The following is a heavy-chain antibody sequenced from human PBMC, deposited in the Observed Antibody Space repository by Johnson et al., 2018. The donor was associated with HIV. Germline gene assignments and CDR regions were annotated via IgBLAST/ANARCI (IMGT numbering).Heavy chain of an antibody. Sequence: VQLVESGGGVVRPGGYLRLSCEGSGFSLDDYGMSWVRQRPGTGLEWVSGFNWNGGSTGYADSVKGRFSISRDNVKNSLYLYMNGLRAEDTALYYCAKHGGDDAFDIWGQGTMVTVSS. CDR3: AKHGGDDAFDI. D-gene: IGHD3-16*01. J-gene: IGHJ3*02. CDR2: FNWNGGST. V-gene: IGHV3-20*04. CDR1: GFSLDDYG.